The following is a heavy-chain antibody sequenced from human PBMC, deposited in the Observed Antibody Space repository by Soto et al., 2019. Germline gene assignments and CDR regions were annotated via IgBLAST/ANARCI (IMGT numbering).Heavy chain of an antibody. V-gene: IGHV3-48*02. Sequence: EVQLVESEGGSVQPGGSLRLSCAASGFTFSTFSMNWVRQAPGRGLEWISYISGGGRPISYADSVKGRFTISRDNAKNSLYLQMDSLTDEDTAVYYCARDLGWAFDSWGQGTRVTVSS. D-gene: IGHD6-19*01. CDR3: ARDLGWAFDS. CDR2: ISGGGRPI. J-gene: IGHJ4*02. CDR1: GFTFSTFS.